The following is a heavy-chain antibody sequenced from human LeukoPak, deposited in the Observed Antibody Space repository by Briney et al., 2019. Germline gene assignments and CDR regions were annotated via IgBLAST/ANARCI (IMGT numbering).Heavy chain of an antibody. Sequence: SETLSLTCTVSGYSISSGYYWGWIRQPPGKGLECIGSIFHSGSTYYNPSPKSRVTISVDTSKNQFSLKLSSVTAADTAVYYCVRANYYDTSGYSRGAFDIWGQGTMVTVSS. CDR2: IFHSGST. CDR1: GYSISSGYY. V-gene: IGHV4-38-2*02. D-gene: IGHD3-22*01. CDR3: VRANYYDTSGYSRGAFDI. J-gene: IGHJ3*02.